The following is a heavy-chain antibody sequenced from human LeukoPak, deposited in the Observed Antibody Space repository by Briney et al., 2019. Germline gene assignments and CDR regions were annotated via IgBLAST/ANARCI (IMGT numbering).Heavy chain of an antibody. CDR2: VYGTGNT. D-gene: IGHD1-14*01. CDR1: GGSISSYY. J-gene: IGHJ3*02. Sequence: SETLSLTCTVSGGSISSYYWSWIRQPPGKGLEWIGCVYGTGNTNYNPSLKSRLTISEDTSRNQFSLKMSSVTAADTAVYYCARHPSTTDSFDIWGQGTVVNVSS. V-gene: IGHV4-59*08. CDR3: ARHPSTTDSFDI.